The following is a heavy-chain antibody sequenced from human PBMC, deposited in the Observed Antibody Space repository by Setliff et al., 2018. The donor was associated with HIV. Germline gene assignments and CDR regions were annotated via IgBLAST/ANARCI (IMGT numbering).Heavy chain of an antibody. Sequence: PSETLSLTCAVYGGSFSGYYWGWIRQPPGKGLEWIGSIYYSGSTYYNPSLKSRVTISVDTSKNQFSLKMTSVTAADTAVYYCARATPGYNYGSRHAFDIWGQGTKVTVSS. D-gene: IGHD5-18*01. V-gene: IGHV4-34*01. CDR3: ARATPGYNYGSRHAFDI. J-gene: IGHJ3*02. CDR1: GGSFSGYY. CDR2: IYYSGST.